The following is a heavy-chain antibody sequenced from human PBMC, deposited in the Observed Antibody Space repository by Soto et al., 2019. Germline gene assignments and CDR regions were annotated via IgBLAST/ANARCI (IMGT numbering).Heavy chain of an antibody. V-gene: IGHV4-30-4*01. J-gene: IGHJ5*01. Sequence: SETLSLTCTVSGGSISSGNYYWRWIRQPPGKGLEWIGFISYSGSTYYNASLKSRVTISVDTSKNQFSLKLSSVTAADTAVYYCERQVNSPVAGPVFDSWGQGTLVTVS. D-gene: IGHD6-19*01. CDR1: GGSISSGNYY. CDR2: ISYSGST. CDR3: ERQVNSPVAGPVFDS.